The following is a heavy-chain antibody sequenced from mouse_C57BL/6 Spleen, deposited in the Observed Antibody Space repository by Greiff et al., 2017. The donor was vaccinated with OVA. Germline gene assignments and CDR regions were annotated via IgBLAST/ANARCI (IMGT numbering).Heavy chain of an antibody. CDR3: ARRGGYYGSRYFDV. D-gene: IGHD1-1*01. V-gene: IGHV1-69*01. Sequence: QVQLQQPGAELVMPGASVKLSCKASGYTFTSYWMHWVKQRPGQGLEWIGEIDPSDSYTNYNQKFKGKSTLTVDKSSSTAYMQLSSLTSEDSAVYYCARRGGYYGSRYFDVWGTGTTVTVSS. CDR2: IDPSDSYT. CDR1: GYTFTSYW. J-gene: IGHJ1*03.